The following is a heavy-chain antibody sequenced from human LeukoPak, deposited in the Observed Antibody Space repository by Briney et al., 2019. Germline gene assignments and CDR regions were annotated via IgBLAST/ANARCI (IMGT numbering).Heavy chain of an antibody. CDR1: GDSLTSHF. CDR3: ARRMATVTDAFDI. J-gene: IGHJ3*02. Sequence: SETLSLTCNVSGDSLTSHFWSWIRQTPGKGLEWIGYVFHSGTTNYSPSLKSRVTISLDTSKKQFYLRLASVTAADTAVYYCARRMATVTDAFDIWGRGTMVPVCS. D-gene: IGHD5-24*01. CDR2: VFHSGTT. V-gene: IGHV4-59*08.